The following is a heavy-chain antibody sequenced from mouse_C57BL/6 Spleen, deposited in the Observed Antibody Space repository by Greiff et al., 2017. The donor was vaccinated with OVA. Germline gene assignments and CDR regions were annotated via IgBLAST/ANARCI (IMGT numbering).Heavy chain of an antibody. Sequence: VQLKESGPELVKPGASVKMSCKASGYTFTDYNMHWVKQSHGKSLEWIGYINPNNGGTSYNQKFKGKATLTVNKSSSTAYMELRSLTSEDSAVYYCASGNWDWFAYWGQGTLVTVSA. CDR3: ASGNWDWFAY. V-gene: IGHV1-22*01. D-gene: IGHD4-1*01. CDR2: INPNNGGT. CDR1: GYTFTDYN. J-gene: IGHJ3*01.